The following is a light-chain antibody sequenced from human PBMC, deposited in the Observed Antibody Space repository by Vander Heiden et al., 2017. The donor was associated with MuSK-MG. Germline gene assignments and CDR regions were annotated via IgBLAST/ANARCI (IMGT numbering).Light chain of an antibody. V-gene: IGLV2-8*01. CDR2: EVS. CDR3: SSYAGSKDV. Sequence: QSALTPPPSASGSPGQSVTISCTGTSSDVGGYNYVSWYQQHPGKAPKLMIYEVSKRPSGVPDRFSGSKSGNTASLTVSGLQAEDEADYYCSSYAGSKDVFGTGTKVTVL. J-gene: IGLJ1*01. CDR1: SSDVGGYNY.